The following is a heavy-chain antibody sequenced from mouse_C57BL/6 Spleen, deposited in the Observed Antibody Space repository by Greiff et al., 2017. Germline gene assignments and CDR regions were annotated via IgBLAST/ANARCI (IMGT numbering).Heavy chain of an antibody. CDR3: ARMDSNPDY. CDR2: IYPGSGNT. Sequence: VQLLQSGAELVRPGASVKLSCKASGYTFTDYSINWVKQRPGQGLEWIARIYPGSGNTYYNEKFKGKATLTAEKSSSTAYMQLSSLTSEDSAVYFCARMDSNPDYWGQGTTLTVSS. CDR1: GYTFTDYS. V-gene: IGHV1-76*01. D-gene: IGHD2-5*01. J-gene: IGHJ2*01.